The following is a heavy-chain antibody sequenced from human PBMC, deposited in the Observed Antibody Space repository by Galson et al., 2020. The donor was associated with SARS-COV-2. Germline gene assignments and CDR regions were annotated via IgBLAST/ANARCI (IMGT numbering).Heavy chain of an antibody. CDR3: AADILTGYFTKNYAFDL. V-gene: IGHV3-66*01. CDR2: LYSGDNT. CDR1: GITVSKNN. J-gene: IGHJ3*01. Sequence: GESLKISCAASGITVSKNNMNWVRQAPGKGLEWVSVLYSGDNTDYSGSVKGRFTISRDNSKNTVYLQMNSLRGEDTATYYCAADILTGYFTKNYAFDLWGRGTVVTVSS. D-gene: IGHD3-9*01.